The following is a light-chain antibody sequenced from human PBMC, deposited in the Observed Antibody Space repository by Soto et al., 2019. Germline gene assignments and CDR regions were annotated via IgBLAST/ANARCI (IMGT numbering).Light chain of an antibody. J-gene: IGKJ1*01. CDR2: KAS. Sequence: DIQMTQSPSTLSGSVGDRVTITCRASQTISSWLAWYQQKPGKAPKLLIYKASTLKSVVPSRFSGSGSGKEFTLTISSLQPDDFATYYCQQYNSYSEEFGHGTK. CDR1: QTISSW. V-gene: IGKV1-5*03. CDR3: QQYNSYSEE.